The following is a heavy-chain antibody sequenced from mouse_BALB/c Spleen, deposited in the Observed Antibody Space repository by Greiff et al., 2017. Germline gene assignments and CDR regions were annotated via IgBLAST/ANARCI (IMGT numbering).Heavy chain of an antibody. CDR3: ARVLSYFDY. Sequence: EVQVVESGAELVKPGASVKLSCTASGFNIKDTYMHWVKQRPEQGLEWIGRIDPANGNTKYDPKFQGKATITADTSSNTAYLQLSSLTSEDTAVYYCARVLSYFDYWGQGTTLTVSS. J-gene: IGHJ2*01. CDR1: GFNIKDTY. V-gene: IGHV14-3*02. CDR2: IDPANGNT.